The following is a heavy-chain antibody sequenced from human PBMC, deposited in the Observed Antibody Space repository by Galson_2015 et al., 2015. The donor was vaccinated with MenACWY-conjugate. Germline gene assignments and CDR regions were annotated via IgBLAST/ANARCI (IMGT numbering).Heavy chain of an antibody. D-gene: IGHD2-15*01. V-gene: IGHV3-53*01. CDR3: ARMGYPGRFDY. Sequence: SLRLSCAASDFTVSSNYMSWVRQAPGKGLEWVSVIYSGSSTYYADSVKGRFTISRDRSKNTLYLQLNSLRAEDTAVYYCARMGYPGRFDYWGQGTLVTVSS. J-gene: IGHJ4*02. CDR1: DFTVSSNY. CDR2: IYSGSST.